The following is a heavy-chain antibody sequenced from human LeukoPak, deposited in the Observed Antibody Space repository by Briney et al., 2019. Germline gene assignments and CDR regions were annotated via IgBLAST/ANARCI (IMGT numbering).Heavy chain of an antibody. D-gene: IGHD4-23*01. CDR2: IYSGGST. J-gene: IGHJ3*02. V-gene: IGHV3-66*01. CDR1: GFTVSSNY. Sequence: GGSLRLSCAASGFTVSSNYMSWVRQAPGKGLEWVSVIYSGGSTYYADSVKGRFTISRDNSKNTLYLQMNSLRAEDTAVYYCARAPDYGGNPDAFDIWGQGTMVTVSS. CDR3: ARAPDYGGNPDAFDI.